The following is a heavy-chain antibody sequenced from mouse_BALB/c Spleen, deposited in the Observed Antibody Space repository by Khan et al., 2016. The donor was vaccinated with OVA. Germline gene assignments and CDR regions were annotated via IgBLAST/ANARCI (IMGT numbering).Heavy chain of an antibody. D-gene: IGHD1-1*01. J-gene: IGHJ1*01. CDR1: GFTFSSYA. Sequence: EVELVESGGGLVKPGGSLKLSCAASGFTFSSYAMSWVRQTPEKRLEWVASISSGGSTYYPDSVKGRFTISRDNARNILYLQMSSLRSEDTAMYYCARVYYYGTGYFDVWGAGTTVTVSS. CDR2: ISSGGST. CDR3: ARVYYYGTGYFDV. V-gene: IGHV5-6-5*01.